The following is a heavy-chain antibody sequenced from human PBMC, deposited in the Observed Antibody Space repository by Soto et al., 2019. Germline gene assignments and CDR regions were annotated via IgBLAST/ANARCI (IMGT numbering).Heavy chain of an antibody. V-gene: IGHV3-23*01. CDR3: AKYLAREKSSGYYYYYYGMDV. Sequence: EVQLLESGGGLVQPGGSLRLSCAASGFTFSSYAMSWVRQAPGKGLEWVSAISGSGGSTYYADSVKGRFTISRDNSKNTLYLQMNSLRAEDTAVNYCAKYLAREKSSGYYYYYYGMDVWGQGTTVTVSS. D-gene: IGHD3-22*01. J-gene: IGHJ6*02. CDR1: GFTFSSYA. CDR2: ISGSGGST.